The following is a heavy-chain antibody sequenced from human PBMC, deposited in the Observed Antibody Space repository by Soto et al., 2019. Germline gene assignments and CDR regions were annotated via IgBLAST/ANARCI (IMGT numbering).Heavy chain of an antibody. V-gene: IGHV1-69*01. CDR2: IITLFGTS. Sequence: VQLMQSGAEVKKPASSVKVSCKASGGTFSSHSINWVRQAPGQGLEWMGGIITLFGTSNYAQNFQGRVTITADQSTSTAYMELNSLTSDDTAVYYCAREVGYGDFSAALLDWGQGTLVTVSS. D-gene: IGHD2-21*02. CDR3: AREVGYGDFSAALLD. CDR1: GGTFSSHS. J-gene: IGHJ4*02.